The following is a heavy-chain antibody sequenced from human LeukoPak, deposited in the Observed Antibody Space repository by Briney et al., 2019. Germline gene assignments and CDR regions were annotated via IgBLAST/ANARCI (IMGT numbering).Heavy chain of an antibody. D-gene: IGHD3-22*01. Sequence: GGSLRLSCAASGFTSTSYAMSWVRQAQGKGLEWVSAISGSGGSTYYADSVKGRFNISRDNSKNTLYLEMNSLRGEDRGVYYCAKAEQPMIVVVFDYWGEGTLVTVSS. CDR2: ISGSGGST. V-gene: IGHV3-23*01. CDR3: AKAEQPMIVVVFDY. CDR1: GFTSTSYA. J-gene: IGHJ4*02.